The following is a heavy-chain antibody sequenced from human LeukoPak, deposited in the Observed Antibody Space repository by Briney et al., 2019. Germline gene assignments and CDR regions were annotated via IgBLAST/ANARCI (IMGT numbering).Heavy chain of an antibody. CDR2: INHSGST. J-gene: IGHJ4*02. CDR1: GGSFSGYY. Sequence: SETLSLTCAVYGGSFSGYYWSWIRQPPGKGLEWIGEINHSGSTNYNPSLKSRVTISVDTSKNQFPLKLSSVTAADTAVYYCARAPFDYWGQGTLVTVSS. V-gene: IGHV4-34*01. CDR3: ARAPFDY.